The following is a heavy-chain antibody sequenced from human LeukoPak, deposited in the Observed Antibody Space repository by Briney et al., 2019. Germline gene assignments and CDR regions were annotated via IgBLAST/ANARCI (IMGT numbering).Heavy chain of an antibody. Sequence: GESLKISCTGSGYTFTNYWIGWVRQMPGKGLEWMGIIYPGDSDTRYSPSFQGQVTISADRSISIAYLQWSSLRAPDTAMYFCAGVHPAGGSGYGDYWGQGTLVTVSS. D-gene: IGHD3-22*01. CDR2: IYPGDSDT. V-gene: IGHV5-51*01. CDR3: AGVHPAGGSGYGDY. CDR1: GYTFTNYW. J-gene: IGHJ4*02.